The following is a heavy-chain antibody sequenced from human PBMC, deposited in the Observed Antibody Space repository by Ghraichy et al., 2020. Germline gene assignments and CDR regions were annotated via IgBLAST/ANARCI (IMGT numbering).Heavy chain of an antibody. Sequence: SETLSLTCTVSGGSISSSSYYWGWIRQPPGKGLEWIGSIYYSGSTYYNPSLKSRVTISVDTSKNQFSLKLSSVTAADTAVYYCARRFYSYGSLTNWFDPWGQGTLVTVSS. CDR3: ARRFYSYGSLTNWFDP. CDR2: IYYSGST. J-gene: IGHJ5*02. CDR1: GGSISSSSYY. V-gene: IGHV4-39*01. D-gene: IGHD5-18*01.